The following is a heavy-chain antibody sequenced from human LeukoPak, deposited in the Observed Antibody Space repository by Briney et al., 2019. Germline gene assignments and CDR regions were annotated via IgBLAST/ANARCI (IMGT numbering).Heavy chain of an antibody. Sequence: GGSLRLSCAASGFTVSSNYMSWVRQAPGKGLEWVSVIYSGGSTYYADSVKGRFTISRDNSKNTLYLQMNSLRAEDTAVYYCARAGPILTGYYKDPTHKQDAFDIWGQGTMVTVSS. D-gene: IGHD3-9*01. V-gene: IGHV3-66*01. J-gene: IGHJ3*02. CDR3: ARAGPILTGYYKDPTHKQDAFDI. CDR2: IYSGGST. CDR1: GFTVSSNY.